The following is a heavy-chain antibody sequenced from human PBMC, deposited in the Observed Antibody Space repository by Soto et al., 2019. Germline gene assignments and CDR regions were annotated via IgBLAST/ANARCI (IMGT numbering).Heavy chain of an antibody. J-gene: IGHJ4*02. CDR3: GRHWLVPVDGYYFAC. V-gene: IGHV4-39*01. CDR2: IYYSATT. Sequence: QLQLQESGPGLVKPSETLSLTCTVSGGSISSSNYYWGRIRQPPGKGLEWLGSIYYSATTYSNPSLRSRVSRSEDTSKNQFSLKVGSATAADTAVYYCGRHWLVPVDGYYFACESQGTLVTVSS. D-gene: IGHD6-19*01. CDR1: GGSISSSNYY.